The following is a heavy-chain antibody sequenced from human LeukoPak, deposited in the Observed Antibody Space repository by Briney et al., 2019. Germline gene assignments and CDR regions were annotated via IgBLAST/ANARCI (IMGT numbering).Heavy chain of an antibody. D-gene: IGHD3-10*01. J-gene: IGHJ4*02. CDR3: ARGQYGSGIDY. V-gene: IGHV4-4*07. Sequence: SETLSLTCTVSSGSISSYYWSWIRQRAGKVLEWIGRIYTNGNTNYNPSLKSRVTMSVDTSKKQFSLKLTSMTAADTAVYYCARGQYGSGIDYWGQGTLVTVSS. CDR1: SGSISSYY. CDR2: IYTNGNT.